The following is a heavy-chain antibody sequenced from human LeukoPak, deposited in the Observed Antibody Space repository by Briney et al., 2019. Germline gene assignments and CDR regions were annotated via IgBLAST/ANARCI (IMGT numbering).Heavy chain of an antibody. D-gene: IGHD2-2*01. CDR1: GFTFSGYA. J-gene: IGHJ4*02. CDR2: ISGSGGST. CDR3: ATSSGGYCSSTSCYAHY. Sequence: GGSLRLSCAASGFTFSGYAMSWVRQAPGKGLEWVSSISGSGGSTYYADSVKGRFTISRDNSKNTLYLQMNGLRADDTAVYYCATSSGGYCSSTSCYAHYWGQGTLVTVSS. V-gene: IGHV3-23*01.